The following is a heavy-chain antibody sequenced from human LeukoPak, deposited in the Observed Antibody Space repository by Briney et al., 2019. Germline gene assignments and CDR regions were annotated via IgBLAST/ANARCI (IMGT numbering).Heavy chain of an antibody. Sequence: ASVKVSCKASGYTFTSYDINWVRQATGQGLEWMGWMNPNSGNTAYAQKFQGRVTITRNTSISTAYMELSSLRSEDMAVYYCASGGSWSLYYWGQGTLVTVSS. J-gene: IGHJ4*02. V-gene: IGHV1-8*03. CDR2: MNPNSGNT. CDR1: GYTFTSYD. D-gene: IGHD6-13*01. CDR3: ASGGSWSLYY.